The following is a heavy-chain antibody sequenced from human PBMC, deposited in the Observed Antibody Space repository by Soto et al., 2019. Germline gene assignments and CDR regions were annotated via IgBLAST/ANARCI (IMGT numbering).Heavy chain of an antibody. Sequence: SGPTLVNPTETLTLTCTVSGFSLSNARMGVSWIRQPPGKALEWLAHIFSNDEKSYSTSLKSRLTISKDTSKSQVVLTMTNMDPVDTATYYCARLIAAAGTLVLVLDYWGQGTLVTVSS. V-gene: IGHV2-26*01. CDR3: ARLIAAAGTLVLVLDY. CDR2: IFSNDEK. CDR1: GFSLSNARMG. D-gene: IGHD6-13*01. J-gene: IGHJ4*02.